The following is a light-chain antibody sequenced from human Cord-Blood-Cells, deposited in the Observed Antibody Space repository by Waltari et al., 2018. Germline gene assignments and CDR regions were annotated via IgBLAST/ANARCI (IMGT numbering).Light chain of an antibody. V-gene: IGLV2-11*01. CDR3: CSYAGSYTFYV. Sequence: QSSLTQPRSVSGSPAQSVTISCPGTSSDVGGYNYVSWYQPHPGKAPKLMIYDVSKRPSGVPDRFSCSKSGNTASLTISGLQAEDEADYYCCSYAGSYTFYVFGTGTKVTVL. CDR2: DVS. CDR1: SSDVGGYNY. J-gene: IGLJ1*01.